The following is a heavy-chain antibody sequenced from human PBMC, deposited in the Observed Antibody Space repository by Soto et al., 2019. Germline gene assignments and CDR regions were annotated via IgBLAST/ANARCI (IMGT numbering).Heavy chain of an antibody. D-gene: IGHD3-10*01. CDR2: IVDSGGGT. J-gene: IGHJ4*02. V-gene: IGHV3-23*01. CDR3: AKDYGSGSDGSRRLDY. Sequence: EVQLLESGGGLVQPGGSLRLSCAASGFTFSNYAMSWVRQAPGKGLECVSGIVDSGGGTYYADSVKGRFTVSRDQSKNTLYLQMNGLRAEDTAIYYCAKDYGSGSDGSRRLDYWGQGTLVTVSS. CDR1: GFTFSNYA.